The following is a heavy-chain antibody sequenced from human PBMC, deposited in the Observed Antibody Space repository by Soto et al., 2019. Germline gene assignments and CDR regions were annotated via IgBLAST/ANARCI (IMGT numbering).Heavy chain of an antibody. V-gene: IGHV3-66*01. D-gene: IGHD2-15*01. CDR2: ISNRGDT. CDR1: GFIVCDTY. CDR3: AREPRYCRGGSCSITGDAYDI. J-gene: IGHJ3*02. Sequence: GGSPRLCCTASGFIVCDTYVNWVRQDPGKGLERFSVISNRGDTHYADSVRGRFSLSRDISDNTLHLQMNNLRVEDTAVYYCAREPRYCRGGSCSITGDAYDIWGQGTMVTVSS.